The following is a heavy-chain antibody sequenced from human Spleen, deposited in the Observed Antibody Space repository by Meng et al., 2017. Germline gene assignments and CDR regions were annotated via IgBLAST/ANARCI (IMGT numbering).Heavy chain of an antibody. D-gene: IGHD3-10*01. Sequence: QVQLVQSGAGVRTPGSSVKVSCRASGGIFSNYSLNWVRQAPGQGLEWLGRIIPMFDITHYAPKFQGRVTITADKSTSTAYLELSSLTSEDTAVFYCARAASRVLWYFDLWGRGTLVTVSS. CDR2: IIPMFDIT. CDR1: GGIFSNYS. CDR3: ARAASRVLWYFDL. V-gene: IGHV1-69*02. J-gene: IGHJ2*01.